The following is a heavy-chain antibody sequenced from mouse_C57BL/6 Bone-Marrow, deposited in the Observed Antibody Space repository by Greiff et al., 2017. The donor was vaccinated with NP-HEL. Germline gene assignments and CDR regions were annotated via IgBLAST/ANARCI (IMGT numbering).Heavy chain of an antibody. J-gene: IGHJ3*01. V-gene: IGHV1-19*01. CDR2: IYPYNGGT. D-gene: IGHD3-1*01. CDR1: GYTFTDYY. CDR3: ARASGRGLAY. Sequence: VQLQQSGPVLVKPGASVKMSCKASGYTFTDYYMNWVKQSPGQSLEWIGVIYPYNGGTCYNQKFKGKATLTVDKSSSTAYMQLNSLTSEDSAVYYCARASGRGLAYWGQGTLVTVSA.